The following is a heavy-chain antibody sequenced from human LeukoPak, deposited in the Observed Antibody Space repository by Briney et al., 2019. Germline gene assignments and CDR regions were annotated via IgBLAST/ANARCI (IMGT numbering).Heavy chain of an antibody. CDR3: ATEGFYF. CDR1: GAAFSKYG. V-gene: IGHV3-23*01. Sequence: GGSLRLSCAASGAAFSKYGMKWVRQAAGAGLEYISGISRSGDITHYADSVKGRFTISRDNVKNTLYLQMNSLRAEDAALYYCATEGFYFWGPGTQVTVSS. J-gene: IGHJ4*02. CDR2: ISRSGDIT.